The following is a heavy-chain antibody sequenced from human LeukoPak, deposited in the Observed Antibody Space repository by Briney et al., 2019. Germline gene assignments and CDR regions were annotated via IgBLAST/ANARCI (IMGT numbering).Heavy chain of an antibody. V-gene: IGHV1-8*01. CDR2: MNPNSANT. CDR3: ARGAYEGDSSGWYPVYYYYGMDV. Sequence: GASVKVSCRASGYTFTSYDINWVRQATGQGLEWMGWMNPNSANTGYAQKFQGRVTMTRNTSISTAYMELSSLRSEDTAVYYCARGAYEGDSSGWYPVYYYYGMDVWGQGTTVTVSS. J-gene: IGHJ6*02. D-gene: IGHD6-19*01. CDR1: GYTFTSYD.